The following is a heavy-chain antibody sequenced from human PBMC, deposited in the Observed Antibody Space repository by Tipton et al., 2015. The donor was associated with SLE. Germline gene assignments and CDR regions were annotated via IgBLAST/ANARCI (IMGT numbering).Heavy chain of an antibody. V-gene: IGHV3-74*01. J-gene: IGHJ6*03. CDR2: IDSDGSGT. CDR1: GFSFSNYW. Sequence: GSLRLSCAASGFSFSNYWIHWVRQVPGKGLVWVSHIDSDGSGTTYADSVKGRFTISRDNAKNTLYLQMNSLRVEDTAVYYCARDRAAQYYSYYYMDVWGKGTTVTISS. D-gene: IGHD6-25*01. CDR3: ARDRAAQYYSYYYMDV.